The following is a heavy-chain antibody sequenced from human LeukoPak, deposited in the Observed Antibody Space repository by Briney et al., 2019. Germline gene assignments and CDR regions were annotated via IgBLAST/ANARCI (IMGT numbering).Heavy chain of an antibody. D-gene: IGHD3-10*01. J-gene: IGHJ4*02. V-gene: IGHV3-23*01. CDR2: INDSGGNT. CDR3: AKTSAGIRGGYFDY. CDR1: GFTFSSYA. Sequence: PGGSLRLSCAASGFTFSSYAMSWVRQAPGKGLEGVSRINDSGGNTYYADSVKGRFTISRDNSKNTLFLQMSSLRAEDTAVYYCAKTSAGIRGGYFDYWGQGTLVTVSS.